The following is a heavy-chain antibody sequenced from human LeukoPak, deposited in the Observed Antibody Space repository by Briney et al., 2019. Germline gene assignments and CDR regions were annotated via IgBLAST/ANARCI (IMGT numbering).Heavy chain of an antibody. CDR2: IKPDGTEK. V-gene: IGHV3-7*01. CDR3: ARDQWWQFIAVAITSYFDC. J-gene: IGHJ4*02. Sequence: GGSLRLSCAASGFTFSNYWMSWARQAPGKGLEWVANIKPDGTEKHYADSVKGRITISRDNAKNSLYLQMNSLRAEDTAVYYCARDQWWQFIAVAITSYFDCWGQGTLVTVSS. D-gene: IGHD6-19*01. CDR1: GFTFSNYW.